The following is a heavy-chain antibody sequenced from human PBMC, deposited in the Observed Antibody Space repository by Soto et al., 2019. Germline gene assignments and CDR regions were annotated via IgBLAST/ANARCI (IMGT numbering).Heavy chain of an antibody. D-gene: IGHD3-10*01. CDR3: ARFYYYGSGSYYKHFDY. CDR1: GGSISSSSYY. CDR2: IYYSGRT. Sequence: QLQLQESGPGLVTPSETLSLTCTVSGGSISSSSYYWGWIRQPPGTGLEWIGSIYYSGRTYYNPSLKSRVTISVDTSKNQFSLKLSAVTAADTAVYYCARFYYYGSGSYYKHFDYCGQGTLVTVSS. V-gene: IGHV4-39*01. J-gene: IGHJ4*02.